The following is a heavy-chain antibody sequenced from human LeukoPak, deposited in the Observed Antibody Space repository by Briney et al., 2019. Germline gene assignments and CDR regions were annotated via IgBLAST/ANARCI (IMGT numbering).Heavy chain of an antibody. CDR2: INHSGST. CDR1: GGSFSGYY. Sequence: SETLSLTCAVYGGSFSGYYWSWIRQPPGKGLEWIGEINHSGSTNYNPSLKSRVTISVDTSKNQFSLKLSSVTAADTAVYYCARDGTYDFWSGYYGYFDYWGQGTLVTVSS. V-gene: IGHV4-34*01. CDR3: ARDGTYDFWSGYYGYFDY. D-gene: IGHD3-3*01. J-gene: IGHJ4*02.